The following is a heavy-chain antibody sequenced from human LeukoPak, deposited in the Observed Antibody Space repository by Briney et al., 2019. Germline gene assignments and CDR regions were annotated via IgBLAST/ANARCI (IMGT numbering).Heavy chain of an antibody. V-gene: IGHV3-9*01. J-gene: IGHJ6*03. D-gene: IGHD4-11*01. CDR3: ARAPPVTTMFYYYYYYMDV. CDR1: GFTFDDYA. Sequence: GRSLRLSCAASGFTFDDYAMHWVRQAPGKGLEWVSGISWNSGSIGYADSVKGRFTISRDNAKKFLYLQMNSLAADDTALYYCARAPPVTTMFYYYYYYMDVWGKGTTVTVSS. CDR2: ISWNSGSI.